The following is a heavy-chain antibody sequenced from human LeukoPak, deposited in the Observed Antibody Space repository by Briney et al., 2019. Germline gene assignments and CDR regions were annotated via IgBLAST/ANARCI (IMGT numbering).Heavy chain of an antibody. CDR1: GFTFSSYA. J-gene: IGHJ6*02. D-gene: IGHD2-2*02. Sequence: GGSLRLSCAASGFTFSSYAMHWVRQAPGKGLEWVAVISYDGSNKYYADSVKGRFTISRDNSKNTLYLQMNSLRAEDTAVYYCARTLPVVVPAAKPLYYYYYGMDVWGQGTTVTVSS. CDR3: ARTLPVVVPAAKPLYYYYYGMDV. V-gene: IGHV3-30-3*01. CDR2: ISYDGSNK.